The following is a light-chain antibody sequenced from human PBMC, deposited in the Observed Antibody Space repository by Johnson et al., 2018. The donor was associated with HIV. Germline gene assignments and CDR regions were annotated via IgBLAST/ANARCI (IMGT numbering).Light chain of an antibody. V-gene: IGLV1-51*01. CDR2: GND. Sequence: QSFLTQPPSVSAAPGQKVTISCSGSNSNIGNNYVSWYQQLPGTAPKLLIYGNDKRPSGIPDRFSGSKSGTSATLGITGLQSGDEANYYCGTWDSSLSGVFGTVTTVTVL. CDR3: GTWDSSLSGV. J-gene: IGLJ1*01. CDR1: NSNIGNNY.